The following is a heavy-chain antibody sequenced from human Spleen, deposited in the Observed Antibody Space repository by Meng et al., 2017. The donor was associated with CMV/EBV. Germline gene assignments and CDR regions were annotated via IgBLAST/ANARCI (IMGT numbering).Heavy chain of an antibody. Sequence: CAASGFTFSSYAIRLVRQPPGKGLGWVAVVSYDGDNKFYSDSVKGRFTISRDNSKNTLSLQMNSLKTEDTAVYYCARGLGAIAAAVGYWGQGALVTVSS. V-gene: IGHV3-30-3*01. CDR2: VSYDGDNK. CDR3: ARGLGAIAAAVGY. J-gene: IGHJ4*02. D-gene: IGHD6-13*01. CDR1: GFTFSSYA.